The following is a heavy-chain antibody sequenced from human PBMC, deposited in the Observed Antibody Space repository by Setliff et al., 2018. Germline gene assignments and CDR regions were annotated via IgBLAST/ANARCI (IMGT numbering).Heavy chain of an antibody. CDR2: IYYSGST. Sequence: SETLSLTCTVFGGSMSSSGYYWAWIRQSPGKGLEWIGSIYYSGSTNFSPSLKSRVTISLDTSKNQFSLNLTSVTAADTAVYYCARASSGWYSAYYYYMDVWGKGTTVTVSS. D-gene: IGHD6-19*01. V-gene: IGHV4-39*07. CDR3: ARASSGWYSAYYYYMDV. CDR1: GGSMSSSGYY. J-gene: IGHJ6*03.